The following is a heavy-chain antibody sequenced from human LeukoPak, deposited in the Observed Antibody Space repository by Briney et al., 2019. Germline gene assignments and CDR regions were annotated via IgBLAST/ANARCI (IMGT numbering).Heavy chain of an antibody. CDR1: GYTFTAYY. D-gene: IGHD3-10*01. Sequence: ASVKVSCKASGYTFTAYYMHWVRQAPGQGLEWMGWINPSSGGKNYAQKFQGRVTMTRDTSFSTAYMELSRLRSDDTAVYYCAREALLWTKDFDYWGQGTLVTVSS. V-gene: IGHV1-2*02. J-gene: IGHJ4*02. CDR2: INPSSGGK. CDR3: AREALLWTKDFDY.